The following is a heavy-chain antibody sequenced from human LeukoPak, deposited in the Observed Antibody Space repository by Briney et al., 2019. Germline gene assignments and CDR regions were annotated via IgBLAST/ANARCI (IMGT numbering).Heavy chain of an antibody. CDR1: GFTFSSYS. V-gene: IGHV3-21*01. D-gene: IGHD2-15*01. CDR2: ISSSGSYI. CDR3: ATSLRTGGIFDY. J-gene: IGHJ4*02. Sequence: GGSLRLSCAASGFTFSSYSINWVRQAPGKGLEWVSSISSSGSYIYYADSVKGRFTISRDNAKNSLYLQMNSLRAEDTAVYYCATSLRTGGIFDYWGQGTLVTVSS.